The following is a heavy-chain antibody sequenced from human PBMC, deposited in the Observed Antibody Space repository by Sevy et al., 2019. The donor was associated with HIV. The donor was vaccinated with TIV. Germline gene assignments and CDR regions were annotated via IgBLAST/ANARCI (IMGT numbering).Heavy chain of an antibody. CDR2: INSGGGST. CDR3: AKDVVGGYYDSSGYSDH. Sequence: GGSLRLSCAASGFTFTEFVMSWVRQAPGKGLEWVSTINSGGGSTYYADSVKGRFTISRENSQNTLDLQMNSLRAEDTAVYYCAKDVVGGYYDSSGYSDHWGQGTLVTVSS. D-gene: IGHD3-22*01. V-gene: IGHV3-23*01. J-gene: IGHJ4*02. CDR1: GFTFTEFV.